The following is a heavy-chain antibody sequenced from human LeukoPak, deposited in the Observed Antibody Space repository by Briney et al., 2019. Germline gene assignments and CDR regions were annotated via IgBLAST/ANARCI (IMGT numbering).Heavy chain of an antibody. CDR1: GYTFTSYG. V-gene: IGHV1-18*01. J-gene: IGHJ3*02. CDR3: AREPDSSGYFYDAFDI. D-gene: IGHD3-22*01. Sequence: ASVKVSCKASGYTFTSYGISWVRQAPGQGLEWMGWISAYNGNTNYAQKLQGRVTMTTDTSTSTAHMELRSLRSDDTAVYYCAREPDSSGYFYDAFDIWGQGTMVTVSS. CDR2: ISAYNGNT.